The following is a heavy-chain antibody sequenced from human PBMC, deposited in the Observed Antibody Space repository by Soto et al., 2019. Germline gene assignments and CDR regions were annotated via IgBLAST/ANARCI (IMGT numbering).Heavy chain of an antibody. CDR3: ARDQGGSDYWELVFDY. V-gene: IGHV3-30-3*01. CDR2: ISYDGSNK. D-gene: IGHD1-26*01. Sequence: GGSLSLSCAASGFTFSSYAMHWVRQAPGKGLECVAVISYDGSNKYYTDSVKGRFTISRDNSKNTLYLQMNSLRAEDTAVYYCARDQGGSDYWELVFDYWGQGTLVTVSS. J-gene: IGHJ4*02. CDR1: GFTFSSYA.